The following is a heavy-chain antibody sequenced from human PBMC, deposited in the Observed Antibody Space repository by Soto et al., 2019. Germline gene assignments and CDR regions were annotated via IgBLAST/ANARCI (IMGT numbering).Heavy chain of an antibody. J-gene: IGHJ6*02. Sequence: VASVKVSCKASGGTFSSYAISWVRQAPGQGREWMGGIIPIFGTANYAQKFQGRVTITADESTSTAYMELSSLRSEDTAVYYCARVAPYYDFWSGYKNYPDYYYGMDVWGQGXTVTVYS. V-gene: IGHV1-69*13. CDR3: ARVAPYYDFWSGYKNYPDYYYGMDV. CDR2: IIPIFGTA. D-gene: IGHD3-3*01. CDR1: GGTFSSYA.